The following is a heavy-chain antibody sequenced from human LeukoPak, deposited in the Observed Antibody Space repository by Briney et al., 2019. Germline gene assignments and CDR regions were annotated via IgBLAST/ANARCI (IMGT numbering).Heavy chain of an antibody. CDR2: IIPILGIA. CDR1: GGTFSSYA. J-gene: IGHJ4*02. Sequence: ASVKVSCKASGGTFSSYAISWVRQAPGQGLEWMGRIIPILGIANYAQKFQGRVTITADKSTSTAYMELSSLRSEDTAVYYCASARAGQLLNYWGQGTLVTVSS. CDR3: ASARAGQLLNY. D-gene: IGHD1-26*01. V-gene: IGHV1-69*04.